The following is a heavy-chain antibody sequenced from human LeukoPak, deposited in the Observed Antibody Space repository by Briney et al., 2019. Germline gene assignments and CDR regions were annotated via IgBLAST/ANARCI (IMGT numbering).Heavy chain of an antibody. CDR2: ISGSGRST. Sequence: GGSLRLSCAASGFTFSSYGMSWVRQAPGKGLEWVSAISGSGRSTYYADSVKGRFTISRDNSKNTLYLQMNSLRAEDTAVYYCAKARWDSSSFLDYWGQGTLVSVSS. V-gene: IGHV3-23*01. CDR3: AKARWDSSSFLDY. J-gene: IGHJ4*02. CDR1: GFTFSSYG. D-gene: IGHD6-13*01.